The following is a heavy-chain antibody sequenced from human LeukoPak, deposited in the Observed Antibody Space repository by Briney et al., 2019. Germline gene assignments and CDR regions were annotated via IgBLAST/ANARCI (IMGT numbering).Heavy chain of an antibody. D-gene: IGHD6-19*01. CDR2: IYPGDSDT. Sequence: GESLKISCKGSGYSFTSYWICWVRQMPGKGREGMGSIYPGDSDTIYSPSFQGQVTISADKSISTAYLQWSSLKASATAMYYCARHPPSSSGWSEDFDYWGQGTLVTVSS. CDR3: ARHPPSSSGWSEDFDY. J-gene: IGHJ4*02. CDR1: GYSFTSYW. V-gene: IGHV5-51*01.